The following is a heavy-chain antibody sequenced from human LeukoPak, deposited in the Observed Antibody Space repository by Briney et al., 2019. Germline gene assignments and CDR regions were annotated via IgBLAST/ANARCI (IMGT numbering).Heavy chain of an antibody. Sequence: GGSLRLSCAASGFTFSSYAMSWVRQAPGKGLEWVSAISGSGGSTYYADSVKGRFTISRDNSKNTLYLQMNSLRAEDTAVYYCAKDVPGYSYGLLGYYVDYWGQGTLVTVSS. CDR2: ISGSGGST. V-gene: IGHV3-23*01. CDR1: GFTFSSYA. CDR3: AKDVPGYSYGLLGYYVDY. J-gene: IGHJ4*02. D-gene: IGHD5-18*01.